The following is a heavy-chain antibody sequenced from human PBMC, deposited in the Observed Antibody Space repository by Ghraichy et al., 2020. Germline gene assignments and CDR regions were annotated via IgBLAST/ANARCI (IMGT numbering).Heavy chain of an antibody. Sequence: SETLSLTCSVSGGSVNTFYYWGCLRQPPGKGLEWIANIYFVGTTYYNPSLKSRVTISVDTSQNQFSLKLNSVTAADTAVYYCVRSVGSSTSAWYFDLWGRSTLVSVSS. CDR1: GGSVNTFYY. D-gene: IGHD3-10*01. V-gene: IGHV4-39*01. J-gene: IGHJ2*01. CDR3: VRSVGSSTSAWYFDL. CDR2: IYFVGTT.